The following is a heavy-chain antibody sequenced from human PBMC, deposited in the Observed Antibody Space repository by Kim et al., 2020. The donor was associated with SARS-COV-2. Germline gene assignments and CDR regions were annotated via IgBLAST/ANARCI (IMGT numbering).Heavy chain of an antibody. CDR3: ARHRGPIAAAYHFDY. V-gene: IGHV4-59*08. J-gene: IGHJ4*02. Sequence: SETLSLTCTVSGGSISSYYWSWIRQPPGKGLEWIGYIYYSGSTNYNPSLKSRVTISVDTSKNQFSLKLSSVTAADTAVYYCARHRGPIAAAYHFDYWGQGTLVTVSS. CDR2: IYYSGST. CDR1: GGSISSYY. D-gene: IGHD6-13*01.